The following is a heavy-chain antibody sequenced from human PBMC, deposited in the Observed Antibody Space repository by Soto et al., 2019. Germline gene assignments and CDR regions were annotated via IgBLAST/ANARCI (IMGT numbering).Heavy chain of an antibody. CDR1: GFTFSSYA. CDR2: ISGSGGST. J-gene: IGHJ1*01. V-gene: IGHV3-23*01. Sequence: GGSLRLSCAASGFTFSSYAMSWVRQAPGKGLEWVSAISGSGGSTYYADSVKGRFTISRDNSKNTLYLQMNSLRAEDTAVYYCAKAYSSGWYGAEYFQHRGQGTLVTASS. CDR3: AKAYSSGWYGAEYFQH. D-gene: IGHD6-19*01.